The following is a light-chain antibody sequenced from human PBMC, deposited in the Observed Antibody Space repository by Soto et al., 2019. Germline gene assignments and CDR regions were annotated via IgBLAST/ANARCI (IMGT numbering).Light chain of an antibody. CDR3: QQTFRTPHT. V-gene: IGKV1-39*01. CDR1: QTISSY. J-gene: IGKJ2*01. CDR2: SAS. Sequence: DIQMTQSPASLSESVGDRVTITCGASQTISSYLNWYQQKPGAAPKLLIYSASTLESGVPSRFSGSGFGTDYTLTISSLQPADFAVYYCQQTFRTPHTFGQGTKLDIK.